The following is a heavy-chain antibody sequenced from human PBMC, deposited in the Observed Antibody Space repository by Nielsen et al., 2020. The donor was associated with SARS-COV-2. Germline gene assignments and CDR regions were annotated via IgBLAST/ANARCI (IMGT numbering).Heavy chain of an antibody. D-gene: IGHD3-10*01. CDR2: ISTSGSGT. CDR3: AKGDSRLSWFGELALYYHYYGMDV. J-gene: IGHJ6*02. Sequence: VRQAPGKRLEWVSSISTSGSGTYYADSVKGRFTISRDNSKNTLYLEMNSLRVEDTALYYCAKGDSRLSWFGELALYYHYYGMDVWGQGTTVTVSS. V-gene: IGHV3-23*01.